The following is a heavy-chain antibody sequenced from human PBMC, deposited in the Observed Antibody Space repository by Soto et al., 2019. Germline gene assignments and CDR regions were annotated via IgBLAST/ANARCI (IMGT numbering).Heavy chain of an antibody. D-gene: IGHD3-9*01. CDR3: AAAYNNFLTGGGVLAF. J-gene: IGHJ6*03. Sequence: SVKVSCKASGFTFTSSAVQWVRQARGQRLEWIGWIVVGSGNTNYAQKIQERVTITRDMSTSTAYMEMSSLRSEDTAVYYCAAAYNNFLTGGGVLAFGGKGKMFTVS. CDR1: GFTFTSSA. CDR2: IVVGSGNT. V-gene: IGHV1-58*01.